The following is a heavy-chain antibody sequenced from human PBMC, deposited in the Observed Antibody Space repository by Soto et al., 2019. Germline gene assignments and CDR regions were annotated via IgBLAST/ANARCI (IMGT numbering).Heavy chain of an antibody. CDR1: GYTFTSYY. Sequence: ASVKVSCKASGYTFTSYYMHWVRQAPGQGLEWMGIINPSGGSPSYAQKFQGRVTMTRDTSTSTVYMELSSLRSEDTAVYYCARDFRFRVAAAGYFYYYYYGMDVWG. D-gene: IGHD6-13*01. J-gene: IGHJ6*02. V-gene: IGHV1-46*03. CDR3: ARDFRFRVAAAGYFYYYYYGMDV. CDR2: INPSGGSP.